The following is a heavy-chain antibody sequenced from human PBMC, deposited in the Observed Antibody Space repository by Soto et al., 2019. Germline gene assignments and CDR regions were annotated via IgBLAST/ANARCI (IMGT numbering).Heavy chain of an antibody. CDR3: ARDGGYCSGGSCPTMDV. D-gene: IGHD2-15*01. Sequence: QVQLVQSGAEVKKPGSSVKVSCKASGGTFSSYAISWVRQAPGQGLEWMGGIIPIFGTANYAQKFQGRVTITADESTSTAYMELSSLRSEDTAAYYCARDGGYCSGGSCPTMDVWGQGTTVTVSS. J-gene: IGHJ6*02. CDR1: GGTFSSYA. CDR2: IIPIFGTA. V-gene: IGHV1-69*01.